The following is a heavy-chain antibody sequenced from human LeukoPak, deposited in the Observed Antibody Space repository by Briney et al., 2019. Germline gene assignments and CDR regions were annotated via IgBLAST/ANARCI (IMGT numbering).Heavy chain of an antibody. J-gene: IGHJ4*02. Sequence: SETLSLTWAVYGGSFSGYYWSWIRQPPGKGLEWIGEINHSGSTNYNPSLKSRVTISVDTSKNQFSLKLSSVTAADTAVYYCASTCSGGSCSYYFDYWGQGTLVTVSS. V-gene: IGHV4-34*01. CDR2: INHSGST. D-gene: IGHD2-15*01. CDR3: ASTCSGGSCSYYFDY. CDR1: GGSFSGYY.